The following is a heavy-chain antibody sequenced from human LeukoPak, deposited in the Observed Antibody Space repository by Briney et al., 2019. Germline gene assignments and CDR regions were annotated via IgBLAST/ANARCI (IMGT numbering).Heavy chain of an antibody. V-gene: IGHV3-33*01. Sequence: GVSLRLSCAASGFTFSSYGMHWVRQAPGKGLEWVAVIWYDGSNKYYADSVKGRFTISRDNSKNTLYLQMNSLRAEDTAVYYCASGYDILTGLQADYWGQGTLVTVSS. CDR2: IWYDGSNK. CDR3: ASGYDILTGLQADY. D-gene: IGHD3-9*01. J-gene: IGHJ4*02. CDR1: GFTFSSYG.